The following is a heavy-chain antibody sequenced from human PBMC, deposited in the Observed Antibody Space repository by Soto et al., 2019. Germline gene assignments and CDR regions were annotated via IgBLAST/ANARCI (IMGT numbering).Heavy chain of an antibody. Sequence: QVQLQESGPGLVMPSETLSLTCSVSGDSISGSPYYWGWIRQPPGKRLEWIGSIFHDGYIVYTPSLKSRVTISVDTSKNQFSLKLTSVAAADTAIYFCARLQTAVPHYWDQGILVTVSS. CDR1: GDSISGSPYY. CDR3: ARLQTAVPHY. J-gene: IGHJ4*02. V-gene: IGHV4-39*01. CDR2: IFHDGYI. D-gene: IGHD6-13*01.